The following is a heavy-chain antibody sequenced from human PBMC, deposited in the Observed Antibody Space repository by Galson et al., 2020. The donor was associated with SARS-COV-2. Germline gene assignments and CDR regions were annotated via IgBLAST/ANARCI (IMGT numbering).Heavy chain of an antibody. J-gene: IGHJ4*02. CDR3: ARDGQTSSGWAFDY. V-gene: IGHV3-33*01. Sequence: GGSLRLSCAASGFTFSSHAMHWVRQAPGKGLEWVAQIFFDGSDKYYGDSVKGRFTISRDSSKNTVYLQMNNLRADDTAVYYCARDGQTSSGWAFDYGGQGTLVTVSS. CDR1: GFTFSSHA. D-gene: IGHD6-19*01. CDR2: IFFDGSDK.